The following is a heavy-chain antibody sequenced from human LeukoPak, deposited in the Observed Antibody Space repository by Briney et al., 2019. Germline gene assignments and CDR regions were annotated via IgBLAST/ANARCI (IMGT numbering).Heavy chain of an antibody. V-gene: IGHV4-4*02. CDR1: GGSISSSNW. Sequence: PSETLSLTCAVSGGSISSSNWWSWVRQPPGKGLEGIGEIYHSGGTNYNPSLKSRVTISVDKSKNQFSLKLSSVTAADTAVYYCAREGIGYCSSTSCYDLRGMDVWGQGTTVTVSS. CDR3: AREGIGYCSSTSCYDLRGMDV. J-gene: IGHJ6*02. CDR2: IYHSGGT. D-gene: IGHD2-2*01.